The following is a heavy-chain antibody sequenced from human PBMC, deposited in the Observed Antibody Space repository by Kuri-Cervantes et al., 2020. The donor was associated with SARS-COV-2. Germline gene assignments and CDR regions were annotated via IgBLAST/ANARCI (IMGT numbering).Heavy chain of an antibody. D-gene: IGHD3-3*01. CDR1: GGSFSGYS. V-gene: IGHV4-34*01. Sequence: SETLSLTCAVYGGSFSGYSWSWIRQPPEKGLEWIGEINHSGSTNYNPSLKSRVTLSVDTSKNQYSLKLSSVTAADTAVYYCSRRIVWALSGPDSWFDPWGQGTLVTVSS. CDR2: INHSGST. CDR3: SRRIVWALSGPDSWFDP. J-gene: IGHJ5*02.